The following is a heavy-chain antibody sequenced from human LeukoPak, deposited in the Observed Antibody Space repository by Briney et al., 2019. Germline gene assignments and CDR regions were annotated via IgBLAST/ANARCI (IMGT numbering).Heavy chain of an antibody. Sequence: GESLKISCKGSGYSFISYWIGWVSQMPGKGLEWMGIIYPGDSDTRYSPSFQGQVTISADKSISTAYLQWSSLKASDTAMYYCARWYYYNSSGYSEMYYFDYWGQGTLVTVSP. CDR3: ARWYYYNSSGYSEMYYFDY. CDR2: IYPGDSDT. CDR1: GYSFISYW. J-gene: IGHJ4*02. V-gene: IGHV5-51*01. D-gene: IGHD3-22*01.